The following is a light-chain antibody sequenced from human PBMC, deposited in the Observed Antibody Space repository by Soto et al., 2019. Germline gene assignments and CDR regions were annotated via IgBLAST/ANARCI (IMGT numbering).Light chain of an antibody. J-gene: IGKJ4*01. CDR3: QQRSNWPALT. CDR1: QSVSSY. Sequence: EIVLTQSPATLSLSPGERATRSCRASQSVSSYLAWYQQKPGQAPRLLIYDASNRATGIPARFSGSGSGTDFTLTISSLEPEDFAVYYCQQRSNWPALTFGGGNKVEIQ. V-gene: IGKV3-11*01. CDR2: DAS.